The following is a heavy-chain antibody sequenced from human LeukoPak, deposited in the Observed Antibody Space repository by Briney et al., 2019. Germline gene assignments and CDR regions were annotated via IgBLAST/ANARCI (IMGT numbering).Heavy chain of an antibody. V-gene: IGHV3-33*08. Sequence: GGSLRLSCAASGFTFSSYSMNWVRQAPGKGLEWVAVIWYDGSNKYYADSVKGRFTISRDNSKNTLYLQMNSLRAEDTAVYYCARDPSAFDIWGQGTMVTVSS. CDR3: ARDPSAFDI. J-gene: IGHJ3*02. CDR2: IWYDGSNK. CDR1: GFTFSSYS.